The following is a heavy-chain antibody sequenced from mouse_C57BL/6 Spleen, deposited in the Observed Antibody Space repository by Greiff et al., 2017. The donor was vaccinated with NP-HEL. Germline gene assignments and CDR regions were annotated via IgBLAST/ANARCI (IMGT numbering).Heavy chain of an antibody. CDR2: IFPGSGST. V-gene: IGHV1-75*01. CDR1: GYTFTDYY. D-gene: IGHD1-1*01. Sequence: QVQLQQSGPELVKPGASVKISCKASGYTFTDYYINWVKQRPGRGLEWIGWIFPGSGSTYYNEKFKGKATLTVDKSSSTAYMLLSSRTSEDSAVYFCARRYGSSYNYLDYWGQGTTLTVSS. J-gene: IGHJ2*01. CDR3: ARRYGSSYNYLDY.